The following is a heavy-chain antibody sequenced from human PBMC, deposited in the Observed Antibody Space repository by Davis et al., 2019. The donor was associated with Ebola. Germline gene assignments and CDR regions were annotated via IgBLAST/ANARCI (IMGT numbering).Heavy chain of an antibody. Sequence: PSETLSLTCAVSRGSISSHFWSWIRQSPGPGLEWIGSIFYTGSTNLNPSLRSRVTLSVDRPKNQFSLNLTSVTAADTAVYFCSRQPRSTPSPEYYHGLDVWGQGTTVVVSS. CDR1: RGSISSHF. CDR2: IFYTGST. V-gene: IGHV4-59*11. D-gene: IGHD2-15*01. CDR3: SRQPRSTPSPEYYHGLDV. J-gene: IGHJ6*02.